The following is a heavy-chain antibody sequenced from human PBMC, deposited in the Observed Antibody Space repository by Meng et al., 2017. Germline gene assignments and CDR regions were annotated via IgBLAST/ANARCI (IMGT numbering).Heavy chain of an antibody. D-gene: IGHD2-2*01. V-gene: IGHV3-30*01. J-gene: IGHJ4*02. CDR1: GFTFSSYA. CDR3: ARDYQKKFDY. CDR2: ISYDGSNK. Sequence: GGSLRLSCAASGFTFSSYAMHWVRQAPGKGLEWVAVISYDGSNKYYADSVKGRFTISRDNSKNTLYLQMNSLRAEDTAVYYCARDYQKKFDYWGQGTLVTVSS.